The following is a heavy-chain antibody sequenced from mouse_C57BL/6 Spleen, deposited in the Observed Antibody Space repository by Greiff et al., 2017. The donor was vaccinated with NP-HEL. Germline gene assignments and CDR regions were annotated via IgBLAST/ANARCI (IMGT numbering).Heavy chain of an antibody. D-gene: IGHD2-2*01. V-gene: IGHV1-53*01. CDR1: GYTFTSYW. CDR3: AREGGYAPYAMDY. J-gene: IGHJ4*01. CDR2: INPSNGGT. Sequence: QVQLQQPGTELVKPGASVKLSCKASGYTFTSYWMHWVKQRPGQGLEWIGNINPSNGGTNFNEKFKSKATLTVDKSSSTAYMQLSSLTSEDSAVYYCAREGGYAPYAMDYWGQGTSVTVSS.